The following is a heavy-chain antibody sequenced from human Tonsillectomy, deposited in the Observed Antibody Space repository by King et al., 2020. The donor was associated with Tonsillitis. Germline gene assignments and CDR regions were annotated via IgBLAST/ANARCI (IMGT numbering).Heavy chain of an antibody. CDR1: GGSISSGSYY. D-gene: IGHD1-26*01. CDR2: IHYSGST. Sequence: LQLQESGPGLVKPSETLSLTCTVSGGSISSGSYYWGWIRQPPGKGLEWIGSIHYSGSTYYNPSLRSRVTISVDTSKNQFSLKLNSVTAADTAVYFCARTRGSYVYWGQGTLVTVSS. V-gene: IGHV4-39*01. CDR3: ARTRGSYVY. J-gene: IGHJ4*02.